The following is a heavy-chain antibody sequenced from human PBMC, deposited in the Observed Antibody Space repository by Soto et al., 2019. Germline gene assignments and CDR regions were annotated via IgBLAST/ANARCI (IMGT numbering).Heavy chain of an antibody. CDR1: GFTLDDYA. Sequence: EVQLVESGGGLVQPGRSLRLSCAASGFTLDDYAMHGFRQAPGKGLEWFSGISWNGGTMGYGDSVRGRFTISRDNAKNSLYLQMNSLRVEDTAFYYCAKDNGGYYDSSGNFEYWGQGTLVTVSS. CDR2: ISWNGGTM. CDR3: AKDNGGYYDSSGNFEY. D-gene: IGHD3-22*01. J-gene: IGHJ4*02. V-gene: IGHV3-9*01.